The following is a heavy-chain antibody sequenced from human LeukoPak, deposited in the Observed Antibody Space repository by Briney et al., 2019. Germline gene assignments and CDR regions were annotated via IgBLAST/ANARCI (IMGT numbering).Heavy chain of an antibody. J-gene: IGHJ4*02. CDR1: GGSISSYY. V-gene: IGHV4-59*01. CDR2: IYYSGST. CDR3: AREEGTAMVGH. D-gene: IGHD5-18*01. Sequence: SETLSLTCTVSGGSISSYYWSWIRQPPGKGLEWIGNIYYSGSTNYNPSLKSRVTISVDTSKIQFSLKLSSVTAADTAVYYCAREEGTAMVGHWGQGILVTVSS.